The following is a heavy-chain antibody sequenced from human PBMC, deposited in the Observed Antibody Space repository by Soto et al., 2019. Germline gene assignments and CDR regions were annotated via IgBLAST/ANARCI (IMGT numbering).Heavy chain of an antibody. Sequence: PSETLSLTCTVSGGSISSYYWSWIRQPPGKGLEWIGYIYYSGSTNYNPSLKSRVTISVDTSKNQFSLKLSSVTAADTAVYYCARQTTVTTQGYYYYYMDVWGKGTTVTVSS. D-gene: IGHD4-17*01. CDR2: IYYSGST. V-gene: IGHV4-59*01. J-gene: IGHJ6*03. CDR1: GGSISSYY. CDR3: ARQTTVTTQGYYYYYMDV.